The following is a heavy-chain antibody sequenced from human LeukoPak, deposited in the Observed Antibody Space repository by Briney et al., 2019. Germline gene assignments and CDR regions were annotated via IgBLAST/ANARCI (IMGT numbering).Heavy chain of an antibody. J-gene: IGHJ3*02. V-gene: IGHV4-39*07. CDR3: ARGQCSSGNIVVVTAIRGAFDI. Sequence: PSETLSLTCIVSGGSISTNTYYWGWIRLPPGKGLEWIGEIHHRGTTYYNPSLRSRVTISVDTSKNQFSLRLTSVTAADTAVYYCARGQCSSGNIVVVTAIRGAFDIWGQGTMVTVSS. D-gene: IGHD2-21*02. CDR2: IHHRGTT. CDR1: GGSISTNTYY.